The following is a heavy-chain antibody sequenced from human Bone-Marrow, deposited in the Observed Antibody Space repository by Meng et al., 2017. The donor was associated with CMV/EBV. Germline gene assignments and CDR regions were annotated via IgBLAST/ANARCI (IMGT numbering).Heavy chain of an antibody. D-gene: IGHD1-26*01. Sequence: SVKVSCKASGYTFTGYYMHWVRQAPGQGLEWMGGIIPILGIANYAQKFQGRVTITADKSTSTAYMELSSLRSEDTAVYYCARVNRWELNDGNWFDPWGQGTLVTVSS. J-gene: IGHJ5*02. CDR2: IIPILGIA. CDR3: ARVNRWELNDGNWFDP. CDR1: GYTFTGYY. V-gene: IGHV1-69*10.